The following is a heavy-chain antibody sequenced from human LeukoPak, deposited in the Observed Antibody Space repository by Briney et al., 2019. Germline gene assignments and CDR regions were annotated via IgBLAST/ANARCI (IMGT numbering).Heavy chain of an antibody. Sequence: SETLSLTCAVSGGSISSSNWWSWVRQPPGKGLEWIGEIYHSGSTNYNPFLKSRVTISVDKSKNQFSLKLSSVTAADTAVYYCARVGYCSSTSCTDAFDIWGQGTMVTVSS. CDR1: GGSISSSNW. CDR3: ARVGYCSSTSCTDAFDI. D-gene: IGHD2-2*01. J-gene: IGHJ3*02. CDR2: IYHSGST. V-gene: IGHV4-4*02.